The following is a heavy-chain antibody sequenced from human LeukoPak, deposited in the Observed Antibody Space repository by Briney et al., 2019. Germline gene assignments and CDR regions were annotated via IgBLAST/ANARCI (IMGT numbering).Heavy chain of an antibody. CDR1: GFTFSSYA. CDR3: ARETWCSSSAGGFDP. Sequence: GRSLRLSCAASGFTFSSYAMHWVRQAPGKGLEWVAVISYDGSNKYYADSVKGRFTISRDNSKNTLYLQMSSLRAEDTAICYCARETWCSSSAGGFDPWGQGTLVTVSS. V-gene: IGHV3-30-3*01. D-gene: IGHD6-19*01. J-gene: IGHJ5*02. CDR2: ISYDGSNK.